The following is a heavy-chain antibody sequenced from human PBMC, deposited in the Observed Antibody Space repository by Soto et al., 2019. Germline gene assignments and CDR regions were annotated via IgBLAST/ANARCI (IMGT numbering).Heavy chain of an antibody. D-gene: IGHD3-3*01. V-gene: IGHV3-49*03. CDR3: TRDQRLKILGEVYYYKAV. Sequence: SLRLSCTGSGFTFGDHAMSWFRQAPGKGLECVGFIRSKSYTGTTDYAASVKGRFTISRDDSKSIAYLQMNSLKVEDTAVYYCTRDQRLKILGEVYYYKAVWGKGTTVTVSS. J-gene: IGHJ6*03. CDR2: IRSKSYTGTT. CDR1: GFTFGDHA.